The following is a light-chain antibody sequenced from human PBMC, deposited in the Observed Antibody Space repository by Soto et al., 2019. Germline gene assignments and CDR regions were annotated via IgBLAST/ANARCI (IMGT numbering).Light chain of an antibody. CDR2: GAS. CDR1: QIIANN. Sequence: EIVMMQSPATLSVSPGERATLSCRASQIIANNLAWYQQKPGQAPRLLIYGASTRAPGIPARFSGSGSGTEFTLTISSLQSEDFAVYYCQQYNNWPWTFGQGTKVDIK. J-gene: IGKJ1*01. CDR3: QQYNNWPWT. V-gene: IGKV3-15*01.